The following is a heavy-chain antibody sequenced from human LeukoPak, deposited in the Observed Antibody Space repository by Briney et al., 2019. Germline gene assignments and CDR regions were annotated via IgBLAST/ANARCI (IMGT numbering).Heavy chain of an antibody. D-gene: IGHD5-18*01. J-gene: IGHJ4*02. CDR3: ARNRGYSYGGAFDY. V-gene: IGHV3-48*04. CDR2: ISSSSSTI. CDR1: GFTFSSYS. Sequence: GGSLRLSCAASGFTFSSYSMNWVRQAPGKGLEWISYISSSSSTIYYADSVKGRFTISRDNAKNSLYLQMNSLRAEDTAVYYCARNRGYSYGGAFDYWGQGTLVTVSS.